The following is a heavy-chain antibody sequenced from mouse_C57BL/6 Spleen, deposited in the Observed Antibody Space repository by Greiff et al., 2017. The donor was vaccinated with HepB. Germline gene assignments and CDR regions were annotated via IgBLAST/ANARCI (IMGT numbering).Heavy chain of an antibody. Sequence: QVHVKQPGAELVKPGASVKMSCKASGYTFTSYWITWVKQRPGQGLEWIGDIYPGSGSTNYNEKFKSKATLTVDTSSSTAYMQLSSLTSEDSAVYYCARTGYGSSYGAYWGQGTLVTVSA. CDR1: GYTFTSYW. V-gene: IGHV1-55*01. J-gene: IGHJ3*01. D-gene: IGHD1-1*01. CDR2: IYPGSGST. CDR3: ARTGYGSSYGAY.